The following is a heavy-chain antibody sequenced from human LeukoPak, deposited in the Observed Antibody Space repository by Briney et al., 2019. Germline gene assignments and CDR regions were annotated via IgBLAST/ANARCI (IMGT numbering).Heavy chain of an antibody. V-gene: IGHV3-48*01. Sequence: TGGSLRLSCAASGFTFSSYSMNWVRQAPGKGLEWVSYISSSSSTIYYADSVKGRFTISRDNAKNSLYLQMNSLRAEDTAVYYCVGTVYDFWSGSMRDYFDYWGQGTLVTVSS. D-gene: IGHD3-3*01. CDR1: GFTFSSYS. CDR3: VGTVYDFWSGSMRDYFDY. J-gene: IGHJ4*02. CDR2: ISSSSSTI.